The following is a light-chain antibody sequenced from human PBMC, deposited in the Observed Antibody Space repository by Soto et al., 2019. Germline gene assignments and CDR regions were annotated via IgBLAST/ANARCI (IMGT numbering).Light chain of an antibody. Sequence: EIVLTQSPGTLSLSPGERATLSCRASQSVSSSYLAWYQQKPGQAPRLLIYGASSRATGIPDRFSGRGSGTDFTPNISRLEPEDFAVYYCQESGSSPWTCGQGTKGEIK. CDR3: QESGSSPWT. CDR1: QSVSSSY. V-gene: IGKV3-20*01. J-gene: IGKJ1*01. CDR2: GAS.